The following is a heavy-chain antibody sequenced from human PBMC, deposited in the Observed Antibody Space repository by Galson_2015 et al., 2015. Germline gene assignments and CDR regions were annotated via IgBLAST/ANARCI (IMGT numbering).Heavy chain of an antibody. CDR3: TRVPPGYSSVWYGFGAAFDI. D-gene: IGHD6-19*01. CDR1: GFTFGDYG. CDR2: IRSKGYGGTA. J-gene: IGHJ3*02. V-gene: IGHV3-49*04. Sequence: SLRLSCATSGFTFGDYGMSWVRQAPGKGLEWVGFIRSKGYGGTAEYAASVKGRFSISRDDSKSIAYLQMNSLKIEDTAVFYCTRVPPGYSSVWYGFGAAFDIWGQGTVVPVSS.